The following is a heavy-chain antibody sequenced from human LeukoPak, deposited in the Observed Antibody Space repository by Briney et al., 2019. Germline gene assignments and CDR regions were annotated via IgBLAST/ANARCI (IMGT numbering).Heavy chain of an antibody. D-gene: IGHD3-3*01. J-gene: IGHJ5*02. CDR3: ARAFRITIFGVGSPNWFDP. CDR2: ISAYNGNT. V-gene: IGHV1-18*01. CDR1: GYTFTSYG. Sequence: GASVKVSCKASGYTFTSYGISWGRQAPGQGLEWMGWISAYNGNTNYAQKLQGRVTMTTDTSTSTAYMELRSLRSDDTAVYYCARAFRITIFGVGSPNWFDPWGQGTLVTVSS.